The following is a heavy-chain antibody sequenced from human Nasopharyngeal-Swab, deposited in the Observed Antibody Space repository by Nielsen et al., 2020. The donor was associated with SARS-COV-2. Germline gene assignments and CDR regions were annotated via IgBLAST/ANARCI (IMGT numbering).Heavy chain of an antibody. CDR3: ARVGWWFHYYFDY. CDR2: IGAAGGT. V-gene: IGHV3-13*01. CDR1: GFTFSSND. Sequence: GGSLRLSCAASGFTFSSNDMHWVRLPRGKGLEWVSAIGAAGGTYYPDSVKGRFTISRENAKNSLYLQMNSLRAEDTAVYYCARVGWWFHYYFDYWGQGTLVTVSS. D-gene: IGHD2-15*01. J-gene: IGHJ4*02.